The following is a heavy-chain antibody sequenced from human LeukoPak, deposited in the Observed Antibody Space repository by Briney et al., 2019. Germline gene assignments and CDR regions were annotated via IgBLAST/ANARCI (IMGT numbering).Heavy chain of an antibody. CDR2: INYSGTT. D-gene: IGHD1-1*01. J-gene: IGHJ3*02. Sequence: PSETLSLTCTVSGGSITNSYWNWIRQSPGKGLGWIGYINYSGTTNYNPSLRGRVTISVDTSKHQFSLKLSSVTAADTAVYFCARDPLSTNDFDIWGQGTMVTVSS. CDR3: ARDPLSTNDFDI. CDR1: GGSITNSY. V-gene: IGHV4-59*01.